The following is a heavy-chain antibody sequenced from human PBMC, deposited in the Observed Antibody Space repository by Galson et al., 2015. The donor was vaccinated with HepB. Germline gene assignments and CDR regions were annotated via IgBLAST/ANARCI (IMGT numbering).Heavy chain of an antibody. CDR2: INPSSSYT. V-gene: IGHV3-11*06. J-gene: IGHJ2*01. CDR1: GFSFSAYP. CDR3: ARVNPGDAYNSYGYFGL. D-gene: IGHD5-24*01. Sequence: SLRLSCAASGFSFSAYPMNWVRQAPGKGLEHVSYINPSSSYTNYADSVKGRFTISRDNAKNSLYLQMNSLRAEDTAVYYCARVNPGDAYNSYGYFGLWGRGTLVTVSS.